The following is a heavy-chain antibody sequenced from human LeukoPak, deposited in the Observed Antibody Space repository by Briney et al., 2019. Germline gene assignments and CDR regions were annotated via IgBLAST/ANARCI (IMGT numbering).Heavy chain of an antibody. CDR3: ANAQWLGTYFDY. CDR1: GFTFSSYG. J-gene: IGHJ4*02. V-gene: IGHV3-30*02. D-gene: IGHD6-19*01. CDR2: IRYDGSNK. Sequence: GGSLRLSCAASGFTFSSYGMHWVRQAPGKGLEWVAFIRYDGSNKYYADSVKGRFTISRDNSKNTLYLQMNSLRAEDTAVYYCANAQWLGTYFDYWGQGTLVTVSS.